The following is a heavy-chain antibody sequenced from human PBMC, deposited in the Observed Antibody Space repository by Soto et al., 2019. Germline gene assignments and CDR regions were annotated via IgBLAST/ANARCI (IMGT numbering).Heavy chain of an antibody. D-gene: IGHD5-18*01. CDR3: ARTWIQLWDFDY. CDR1: GYAFTSYG. CDR2: ISAYNGNT. J-gene: IGHJ4*02. Sequence: ASVKVSCKASGYAFTSYGISWVRQAPGQGLEWMGWISAYNGNTNYAQKLQGRVTMTTDTSTSTAYMELRSLRSDDTAVYYCARTWIQLWDFDYWGQGTLVTSPQ. V-gene: IGHV1-18*01.